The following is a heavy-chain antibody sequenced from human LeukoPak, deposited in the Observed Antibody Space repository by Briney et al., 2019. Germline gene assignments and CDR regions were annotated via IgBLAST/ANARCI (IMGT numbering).Heavy chain of an antibody. CDR2: ISGSGGST. J-gene: IGHJ4*02. D-gene: IGHD3-22*01. V-gene: IGHV3-23*01. Sequence: PGGSLRLSCAASGFTFSSYAMSWVRQAPGKGLEWVSAISGSGGSTYYADSVKGRFTISRDNSKNTLYLQMNSLRAEDTAVYYCAKDDYDSSGYAFPYYFDFWGQGTLGTVSS. CDR3: AKDDYDSSGYAFPYYFDF. CDR1: GFTFSSYA.